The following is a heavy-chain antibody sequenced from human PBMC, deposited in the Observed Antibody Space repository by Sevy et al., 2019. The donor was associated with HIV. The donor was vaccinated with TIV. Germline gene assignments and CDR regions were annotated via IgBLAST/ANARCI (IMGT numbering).Heavy chain of an antibody. Sequence: GGSLRLSCAASGFTFSSYWMHWVRQAPGKGLMWVSRINGDGSRTSYADSVKGRFTISRDNAKNTLYLQMNSLRAEDTAVYYCARWRAVAGSPHAFNIWGQGTMVTVSS. CDR1: GFTFSSYW. CDR2: INGDGSRT. J-gene: IGHJ3*02. CDR3: ARWRAVAGSPHAFNI. D-gene: IGHD6-19*01. V-gene: IGHV3-74*01.